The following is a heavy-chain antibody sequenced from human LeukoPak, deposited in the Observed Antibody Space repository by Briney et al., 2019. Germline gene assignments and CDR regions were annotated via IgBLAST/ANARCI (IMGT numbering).Heavy chain of an antibody. V-gene: IGHV3-7*03. Sequence: PGGSLRLSCAVSGFPFSNSWMYWARQAPGKGLEGVANIKSDGSGISYVDSVKGRFIISRDNARNSLYLQMNSLGVEDTAVYFCAGGNSMDVWGKGTAVTVSS. J-gene: IGHJ6*04. CDR1: GFPFSNSW. CDR3: AGGNSMDV. CDR2: IKSDGSGI. D-gene: IGHD1/OR15-1a*01.